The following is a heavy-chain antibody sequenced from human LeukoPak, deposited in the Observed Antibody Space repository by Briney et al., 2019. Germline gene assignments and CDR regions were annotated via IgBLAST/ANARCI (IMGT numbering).Heavy chain of an antibody. V-gene: IGHV3-21*01. D-gene: IGHD7-27*01. CDR3: ARKLTGSFDI. Sequence: GGSLRPSCAASGFTFSSYGMNWVRQAPGKGLEWVSSISGTSAYTYYADSARGRFTISRDNPKNSLYLQMNSLRAEDTAVYFCARKLTGSFDIWGQGTMVTVSS. CDR2: ISGTSAYT. J-gene: IGHJ3*02. CDR1: GFTFSSYG.